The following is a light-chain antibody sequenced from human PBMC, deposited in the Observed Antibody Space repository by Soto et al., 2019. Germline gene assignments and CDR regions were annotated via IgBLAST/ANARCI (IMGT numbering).Light chain of an antibody. CDR1: QDISNY. Sequence: DIQMTQSPSSLSASVGYRFTITCQASQDISNYLNWYQQKPGKAPKILIYHASNLETGVPSRFSGSGSGTDFTFTISSLPPEDIATYYCQQYDNPPLTFGGGTKVDIK. V-gene: IGKV1-33*01. CDR3: QQYDNPPLT. J-gene: IGKJ4*01. CDR2: HAS.